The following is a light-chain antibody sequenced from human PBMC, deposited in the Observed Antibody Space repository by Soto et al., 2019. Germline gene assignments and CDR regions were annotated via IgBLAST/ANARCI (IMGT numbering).Light chain of an antibody. J-gene: IGKJ1*01. CDR2: WAS. Sequence: DIVMTQCPDSLAVSLGERATINCKSSQSVFYSSNNKNYLAWYQQKPGQPPKXXSYWASTRESGVPDRFSGSVSGTDFTLTISSLQAEDVEVYYCHQYYSIPWTFGQGTKVDIK. CDR3: HQYYSIPWT. V-gene: IGKV4-1*01. CDR1: QSVFYSSNNKNY.